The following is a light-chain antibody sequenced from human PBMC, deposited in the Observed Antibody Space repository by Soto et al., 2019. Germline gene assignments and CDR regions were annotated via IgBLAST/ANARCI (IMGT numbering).Light chain of an antibody. Sequence: DIQMTQSPSSLSASVGDSVTITCRECQCIRKDFGWDQQKPGKAPKRLIYAASSLQSGVPSRFSGSGSGTEFTLTISCLQSEDFATYYCQQSYGTPITFGQGTRLEIK. CDR3: QQSYGTPIT. J-gene: IGKJ5*01. CDR1: QCIRKD. V-gene: IGKV1-17*01. CDR2: AAS.